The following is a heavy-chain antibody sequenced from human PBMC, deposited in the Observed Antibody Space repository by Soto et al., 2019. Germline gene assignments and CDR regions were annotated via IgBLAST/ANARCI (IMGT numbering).Heavy chain of an antibody. D-gene: IGHD3-10*01. J-gene: IGHJ6*02. CDR3: ARRITMVRGAYYYYYGMNV. CDR2: IIPIFGTA. Sequence: SVKVSCQASGGTFSSYAISWVRQAPGQGLEWMGGIIPIFGTANYAQKFQGRVTITADESTSTAYMELSSLRSEDTAVYYCARRITMVRGAYYYYYGMNVWGQGTTVTVSS. V-gene: IGHV1-69*13. CDR1: GGTFSSYA.